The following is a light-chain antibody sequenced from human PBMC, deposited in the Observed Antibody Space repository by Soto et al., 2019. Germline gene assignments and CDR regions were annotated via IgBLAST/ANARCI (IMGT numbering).Light chain of an antibody. Sequence: EIVLTRSPDTLSLSPGERATLSCRASQSLSNNIYLAWYQQKPGQAPRLLIYGASNRATSIPDRFSGSGSGTDFALSISRLEPEDLAMYYCHQFGDSPQTFGHGTKVDIK. CDR2: GAS. V-gene: IGKV3-20*01. CDR1: QSLSNNIY. CDR3: HQFGDSPQT. J-gene: IGKJ1*01.